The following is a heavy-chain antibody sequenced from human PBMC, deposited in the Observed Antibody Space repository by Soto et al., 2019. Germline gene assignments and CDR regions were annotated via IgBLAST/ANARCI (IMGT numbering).Heavy chain of an antibody. J-gene: IGHJ3*02. D-gene: IGHD4-17*01. V-gene: IGHV3-23*01. CDR3: ARDPNGDYIGAFDI. CDR1: TFTFSTYA. Sequence: PGGSLRLSCTTSTFTFSTYAMTWVRQAPGKGLQWVSSIWGSSHSTNYADSVKGRFTISRDNSKSTLYLQVNSLRTEDTAAYYCARDPNGDYIGAFDIWGQGIMVTVSS. CDR2: IWGSSHST.